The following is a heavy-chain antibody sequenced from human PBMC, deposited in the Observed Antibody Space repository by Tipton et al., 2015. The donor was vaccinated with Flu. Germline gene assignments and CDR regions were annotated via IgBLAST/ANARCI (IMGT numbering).Heavy chain of an antibody. CDR1: GGSFSGYY. V-gene: IGHV4-34*01. CDR3: AREDYGLDV. CDR2: IKHSGST. J-gene: IGHJ6*02. Sequence: TLSLTCAVYGGSFSGYYWSWVRQPPGKELEWIGEIKHSGSTNYNPSLKSRVTISVDTSKNQFSLRLSSVTAADTAVYYCAREDYGLDVWGQGTTVTVSS.